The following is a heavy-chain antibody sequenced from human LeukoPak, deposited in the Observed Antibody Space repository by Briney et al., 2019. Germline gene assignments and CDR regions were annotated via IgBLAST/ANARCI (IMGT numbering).Heavy chain of an antibody. CDR2: ISYDGSNK. CDR1: GFTFSSYP. D-gene: IGHD2-15*01. CDR3: ARGEPGYCSGGSCYPFDY. Sequence: GGSLRLSCAASGFTFSSYPMHWVRQAPGKGLAGVAVISYDGSNKYYADSVKGRFTISRDNSKNTLYLQMNSLRAEDTAVYYCARGEPGYCSGGSCYPFDYWGQGTLVTVSS. J-gene: IGHJ4*02. V-gene: IGHV3-30*04.